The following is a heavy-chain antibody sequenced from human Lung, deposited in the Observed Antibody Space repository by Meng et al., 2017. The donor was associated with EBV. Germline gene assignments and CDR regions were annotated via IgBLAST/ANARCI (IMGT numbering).Heavy chain of an antibody. CDR2: IKQSGTT. V-gene: IGHV4-34*02. D-gene: IGHD3-16*01. J-gene: IGHJ5*02. CDR1: GESFSDFH. CDR3: ARLADGPTSP. Sequence: VQLQQWGSGLLKPWETLSLTCGIYGESFSDFHWSWVRQPPGRGPEWIGDIKQSGTTNYNSTLKSRVTISIDTSKKQFSLELTSVTAADTAMYYCARLADGPTSPWGQGIMVTVSS.